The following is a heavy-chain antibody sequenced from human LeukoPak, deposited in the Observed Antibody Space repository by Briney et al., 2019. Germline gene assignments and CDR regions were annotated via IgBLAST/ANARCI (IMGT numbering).Heavy chain of an antibody. D-gene: IGHD5-24*01. J-gene: IGHJ4*02. V-gene: IGHV1-2*02. CDR2: INPNSGGS. CDR1: GYTFTGYY. CDR3: ARGPEMASVLDY. Sequence: GASVKVSCKASGYTFTGYYMHWVRQAPGQGLEWMGWINPNSGGSNYAQKFQGRVTMTRDTSISTAYMELSRLRSDDTAVYSCARGPEMASVLDYWGQGTLVTVSS.